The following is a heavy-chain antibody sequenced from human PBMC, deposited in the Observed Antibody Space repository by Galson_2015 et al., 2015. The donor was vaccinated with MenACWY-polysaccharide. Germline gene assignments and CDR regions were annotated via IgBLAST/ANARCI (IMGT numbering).Heavy chain of an antibody. CDR3: VGPLGRGGTGAYGMDA. J-gene: IGHJ6*02. CDR1: GLTFSNNW. D-gene: IGHD3-10*01. CDR2: INSDASST. V-gene: IGHV3-74*01. Sequence: SLRLSCAASGLTFSNNWIHWVRQAPGKGLVWVSRINSDASSTAYADSVKGRFTISRDNAKNTLYLQMNSLGVEDTAVYYCVGPLGRGGTGAYGMDAWAKGPRSPSP.